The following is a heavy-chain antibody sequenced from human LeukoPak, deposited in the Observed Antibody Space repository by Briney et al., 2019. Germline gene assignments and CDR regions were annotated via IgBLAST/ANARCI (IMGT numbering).Heavy chain of an antibody. J-gene: IGHJ6*03. V-gene: IGHV4-59*01. CDR2: IYYSGST. Sequence: SETLSLTCTVSGGSISSYYWSWIRQPPGKGLEWIGYIYYSGSTNYNPSLKSRVTISVDTSKNQFSLKLSSVTAADTAVYYCARESSSRGYDFMDVWGKGTTVTISS. CDR1: GGSISSYY. D-gene: IGHD5-12*01. CDR3: ARESSSRGYDFMDV.